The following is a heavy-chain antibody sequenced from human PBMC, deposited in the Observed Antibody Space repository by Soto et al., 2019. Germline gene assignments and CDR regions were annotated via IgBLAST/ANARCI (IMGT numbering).Heavy chain of an antibody. D-gene: IGHD6-19*01. CDR3: AREKVAVAVYFDY. V-gene: IGHV1-69*13. J-gene: IGHJ4*02. CDR2: IIPIFGTA. Sequence: VASVKVSCKASGGTFSSYAISWVRQAPGQGLEWMGGIIPIFGTANYAQKFQGRVTITADESTSTAYMELSSLRSEDTAVYYCAREKVAVAVYFDYWGQGTLVTVSS. CDR1: GGTFSSYA.